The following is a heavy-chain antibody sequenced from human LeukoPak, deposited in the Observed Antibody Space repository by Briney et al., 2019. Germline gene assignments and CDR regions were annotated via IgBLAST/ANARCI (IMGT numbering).Heavy chain of an antibody. Sequence: QPGRSLRLSCAASGFTFSSYAMSWVRQAPGKGLEWVSAVSGSGGSTYYADSVKGRFTISRDNSKNTLYLQMNSLRAEDTAVYYCAGPLAAAGTVDWFDPWGQGTLVTVSS. CDR2: VSGSGGST. CDR3: AGPLAAAGTVDWFDP. J-gene: IGHJ5*02. V-gene: IGHV3-23*01. D-gene: IGHD6-13*01. CDR1: GFTFSSYA.